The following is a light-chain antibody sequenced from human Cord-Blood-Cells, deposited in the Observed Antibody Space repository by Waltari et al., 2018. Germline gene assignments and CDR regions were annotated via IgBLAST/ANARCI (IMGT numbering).Light chain of an antibody. Sequence: EIVLTPSPGTLSLSPGERATRPCRASQSVSSSYLAWYQQKPGQAPRLLIYGASSRATGIPDRFSGSGSGTDFTLTISRLEPEDFAVYYCQQYGSSMYTFGQGTKLEIK. CDR1: QSVSSSY. CDR2: GAS. V-gene: IGKV3-20*01. CDR3: QQYGSSMYT. J-gene: IGKJ2*01.